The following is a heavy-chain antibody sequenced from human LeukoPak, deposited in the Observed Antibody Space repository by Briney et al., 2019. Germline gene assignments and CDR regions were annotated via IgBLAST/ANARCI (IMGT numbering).Heavy chain of an antibody. CDR3: ASTDNMVRGGFTDY. V-gene: IGHV4-34*01. J-gene: IGHJ4*02. D-gene: IGHD3-10*01. CDR1: GGSFSGYY. Sequence: SETLSLTCAVYGGSFSGYYWSWIRQPPGKGLEWIGEINHSGSTNYNPSLKSRVTISVDTSKNQFSLKLSSVTAADTAVYYCASTDNMVRGGFTDYWGQGTLVTVSS. CDR2: INHSGST.